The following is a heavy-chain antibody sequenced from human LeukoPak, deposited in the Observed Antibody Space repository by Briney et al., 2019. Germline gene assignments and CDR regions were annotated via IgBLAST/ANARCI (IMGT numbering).Heavy chain of an antibody. CDR3: ARVNRGDTFDI. J-gene: IGHJ3*02. Sequence: GESLRLSCAASGFTFSSNYMSWVRQAPGKGLEWVSVIYSGGSTYYTDSVKGRFTISKDNSKNTRYLQMNSLRAEDTAVYYCARVNRGDTFDIWGQGTLVTVSS. CDR2: IYSGGST. CDR1: GFTFSSNY. D-gene: IGHD2-21*02. V-gene: IGHV3-53*01.